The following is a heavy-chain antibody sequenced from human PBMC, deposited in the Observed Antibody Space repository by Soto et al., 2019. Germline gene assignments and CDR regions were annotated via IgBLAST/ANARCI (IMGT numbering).Heavy chain of an antibody. CDR2: ISYDGSNK. V-gene: IGHV3-30-3*01. CDR3: ARDLVPLAVAGYYYYYGMDV. D-gene: IGHD6-19*01. CDR1: GFTFSSYA. Sequence: GGSLRLSCAASGFTFSSYAMHWVRQAPGKGLEWVAVISYDGSNKYYADSVKGRFTISRDNSKNTLYLQMNSLRAEGTAVYYCARDLVPLAVAGYYYYYGMDVWGQGTTVTVSS. J-gene: IGHJ6*02.